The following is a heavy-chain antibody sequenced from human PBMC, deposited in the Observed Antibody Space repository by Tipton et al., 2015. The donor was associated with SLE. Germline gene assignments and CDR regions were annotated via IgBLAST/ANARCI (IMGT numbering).Heavy chain of an antibody. CDR1: GGSIRSSRHF. Sequence: TLSLTCTVSGGSIRSSRHFWGWIRQPPGKGLEWIGVLYYSGNTYYNPSLKSPVTLSIDTSKNQFSLDLSSVTAADTAVYYCAIPTVGATGGFDSWGHGTLVIVSS. D-gene: IGHD1-26*01. CDR2: LYYSGNT. V-gene: IGHV4-39*07. J-gene: IGHJ4*01. CDR3: AIPTVGATGGFDS.